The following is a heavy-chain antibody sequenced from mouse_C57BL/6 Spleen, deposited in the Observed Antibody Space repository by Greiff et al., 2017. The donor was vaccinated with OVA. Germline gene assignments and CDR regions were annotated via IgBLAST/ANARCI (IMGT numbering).Heavy chain of an antibody. CDR3: ARITTVVAKKNYFDY. Sequence: QVQLKESGPGILQPSQTLSLTCSFSGFSLSTLGMGVGWIRQPSGKGLEWLAHIWWDDDKYYNPALKSRLTISKDTSKNQVFLKIANVDTADTATYYCARITTVVAKKNYFDYWGQGTTLTVSS. V-gene: IGHV8-8*01. D-gene: IGHD1-1*01. J-gene: IGHJ2*01. CDR2: IWWDDDK. CDR1: GFSLSTLGMG.